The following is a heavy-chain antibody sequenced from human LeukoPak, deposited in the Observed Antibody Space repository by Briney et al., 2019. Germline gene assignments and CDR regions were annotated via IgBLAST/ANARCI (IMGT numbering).Heavy chain of an antibody. D-gene: IGHD1-1*01. CDR1: GFTFSSYA. J-gene: IGHJ4*02. Sequence: PGGSLRLSCAASGFTFSSYAMHWVRQAPGKGLEWVAVISDDGSIEHYADSVKGRFTISRDSSKNMLFLQLNSLRAEDTAVYYCARGLQTTVGPGYFDFWGQGTLVTVSS. CDR2: ISDDGSIE. V-gene: IGHV3-30-3*01. CDR3: ARGLQTTVGPGYFDF.